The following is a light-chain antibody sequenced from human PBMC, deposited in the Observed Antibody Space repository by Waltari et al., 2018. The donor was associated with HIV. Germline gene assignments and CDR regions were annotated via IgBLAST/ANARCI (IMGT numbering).Light chain of an antibody. CDR1: QSVLFTSNNKNY. J-gene: IGKJ1*01. CDR3: QQYYRKPPT. CDR2: WAS. Sequence: DIVMTQSPDSLAVSLGERATINCKSSQSVLFTSNNKNYLAWYQQKPGQPPKLLIYWASTRESGVPDRFSGSGSGTDFTLTISSLQAEDVAVYYCQQYYRKPPTFGKGTKVEIK. V-gene: IGKV4-1*01.